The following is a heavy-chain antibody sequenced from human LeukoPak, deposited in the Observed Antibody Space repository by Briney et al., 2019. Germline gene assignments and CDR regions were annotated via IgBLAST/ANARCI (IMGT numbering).Heavy chain of an antibody. D-gene: IGHD5-18*01. Sequence: SETLSLTCTVSGYSISSGYYWSWIRQPPGKGLEWIGYIYYSGSTNYNPSLKSRVTISVDTSKNQFSLKLSSVTAADTAVYYCARSRYSYGMAYDYWGQGTLVTVSS. CDR3: ARSRYSYGMAYDY. J-gene: IGHJ4*02. CDR2: IYYSGST. V-gene: IGHV4-61*01. CDR1: GYSISSGYY.